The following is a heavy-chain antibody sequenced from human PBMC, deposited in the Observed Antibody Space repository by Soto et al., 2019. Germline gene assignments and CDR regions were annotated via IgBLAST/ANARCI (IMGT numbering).Heavy chain of an antibody. J-gene: IGHJ6*02. D-gene: IGHD3-9*01. CDR3: ARSPDISTGYYKGYYYGMDV. V-gene: IGHV3-21*06. Sequence: EVQLVESGGGLVKPGGSLRLSCAASGFTFSSYSMNWVRQAPGKGLEWVSSISSSSSYIYYADSVKGRFTISRDNAKNSLYLQMNSLRAEDTAVYYCARSPDISTGYYKGYYYGMDVWGQGTTVTVSS. CDR2: ISSSSSYI. CDR1: GFTFSSYS.